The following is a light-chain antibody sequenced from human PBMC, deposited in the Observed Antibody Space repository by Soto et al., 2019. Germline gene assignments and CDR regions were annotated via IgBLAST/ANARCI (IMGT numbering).Light chain of an antibody. Sequence: EIVLTQSPDTLSLSPGESATLSCRASQSVSSSYLAWYQQKPGRAPRLLIYGASNRATGIPDRFSGSGSGTDFAVTISRLEPEDFAVFYCQQYDDSITFGQGTRLEIE. CDR3: QQYDDSIT. V-gene: IGKV3-20*01. CDR1: QSVSSSY. CDR2: GAS. J-gene: IGKJ5*01.